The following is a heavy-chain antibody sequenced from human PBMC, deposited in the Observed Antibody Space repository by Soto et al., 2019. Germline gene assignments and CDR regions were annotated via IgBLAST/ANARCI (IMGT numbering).Heavy chain of an antibody. V-gene: IGHV4-39*07. J-gene: IGHJ5*02. CDR1: GDSITSNSYF. D-gene: IGHD2-21*02. Sequence: SETLSLTCTVSGDSITSNSYFWAWIRQPPGKGLEWIGSIYYSGTTNYNPSLKSRVTISVDTSKNQFSLKLSSVTAADTAVYYCAREKLPAVVTARGQKENWFDPWGQGTLVTVSS. CDR2: IYYSGTT. CDR3: AREKLPAVVTARGQKENWFDP.